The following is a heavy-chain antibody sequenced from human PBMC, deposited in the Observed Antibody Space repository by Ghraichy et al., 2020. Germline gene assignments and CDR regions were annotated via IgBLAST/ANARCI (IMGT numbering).Heavy chain of an antibody. J-gene: IGHJ6*02. CDR2: INPNSGGT. Sequence: ASVKVSCKASGYTFTGYYMHWVRQAPGQGLEWMGRINPNSGGTNYAQKFQGRVTMTRDTSISTAYMELSRLRSDDTAVYYCATNLGLPAYYYYGMDVWGQGTTVTVSS. D-gene: IGHD1-14*01. CDR1: GYTFTGYY. CDR3: ATNLGLPAYYYYGMDV. V-gene: IGHV1-2*06.